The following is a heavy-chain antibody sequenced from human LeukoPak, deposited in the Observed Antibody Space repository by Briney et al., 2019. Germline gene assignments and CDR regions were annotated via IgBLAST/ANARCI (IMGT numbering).Heavy chain of an antibody. Sequence: SETLSLTCAVYGGSFRGYYWSWIRQSPGKGLEWIGEIDQSGSSDYNPSLKSRVTISVDTSKNQFSLKLTSVTAADTAVYYCAGGSFRGATDYWGQGTLVTVSS. CDR1: GGSFRGYY. V-gene: IGHV4-34*01. D-gene: IGHD4/OR15-4a*01. J-gene: IGHJ4*02. CDR3: AGGSFRGATDY. CDR2: IDQSGSS.